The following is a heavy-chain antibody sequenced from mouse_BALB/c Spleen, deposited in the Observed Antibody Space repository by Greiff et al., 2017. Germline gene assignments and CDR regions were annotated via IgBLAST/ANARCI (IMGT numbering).Heavy chain of an antibody. D-gene: IGHD2-10*02. Sequence: VQLQQSGAELVKPGASVKLSCKASGYTFTSYWMHWVKQRPGQGLEWIGEINPSNGRTNYNEKFKSKATLTVDKSSSTAYMQLSSLTSEDSAVYYCARRGYGNYDFYYYAMDYWGQGTSVTVSS. J-gene: IGHJ4*01. CDR2: INPSNGRT. V-gene: IGHV1S81*02. CDR1: GYTFTSYW. CDR3: ARRGYGNYDFYYYAMDY.